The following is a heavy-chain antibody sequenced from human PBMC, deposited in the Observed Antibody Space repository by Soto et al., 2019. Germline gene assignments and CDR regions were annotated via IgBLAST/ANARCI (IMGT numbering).Heavy chain of an antibody. CDR3: ARARNYGDDGGGWFDP. CDR2: IYYSGST. V-gene: IGHV4-31*03. D-gene: IGHD4-17*01. J-gene: IGHJ5*02. Sequence: QVQLQESGPGLVKPSQTLSLTCTVSGGSISSGGYYWSWIRQHPGKGLEWIGYIYYSGSTYYNPSLKSRVTITVDTYKNQFSLKLSSVTAADTAVYYCARARNYGDDGGGWFDPWGQGTLVTVSS. CDR1: GGSISSGGYY.